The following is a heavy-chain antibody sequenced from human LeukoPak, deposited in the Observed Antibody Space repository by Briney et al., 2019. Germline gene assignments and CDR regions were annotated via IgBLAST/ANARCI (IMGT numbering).Heavy chain of an antibody. V-gene: IGHV1-2*02. Sequence: ASVKVSCKASGYTFTGYYVNWVRQAPGQGLEWMGWINPNSGDTNYAQKFQGRVTMTRDTSISTAYMELSRLTSDDTAVYYCARRRDNWNAEIGYWGQGTLVTVSS. CDR3: ARRRDNWNAEIGY. J-gene: IGHJ4*02. CDR2: INPNSGDT. CDR1: GYTFTGYY. D-gene: IGHD1-20*01.